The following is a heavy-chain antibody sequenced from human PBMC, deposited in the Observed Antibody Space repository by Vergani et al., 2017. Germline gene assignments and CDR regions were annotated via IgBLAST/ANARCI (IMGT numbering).Heavy chain of an antibody. CDR1: GFTFGYYA. J-gene: IGHJ3*02. CDR2: VRSKAYGQPT. D-gene: IGHD3-10*01. V-gene: IGHV3-49*03. Sequence: EVQLVESGGDLVQPGRSLRLSCTASGFTFGYYAMDWFRQAPGQGLEWVGGVRSKAYGQPTIYAASVKGRVTISRDDSKSIAYLRMNNQQTENTAMYYCVRDQVTMLRGSDALDIWGQETMVTVSS. CDR3: VRDQVTMLRGSDALDI.